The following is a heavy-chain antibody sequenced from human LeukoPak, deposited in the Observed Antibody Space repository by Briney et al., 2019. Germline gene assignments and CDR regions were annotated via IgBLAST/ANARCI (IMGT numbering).Heavy chain of an antibody. CDR3: ARGPLGYCSGGSCSDAFDI. J-gene: IGHJ3*02. D-gene: IGHD2-15*01. V-gene: IGHV3-23*01. CDR2: ISGTGGNT. Sequence: PGGSLRLSCAVSGFSFSNYAMSWVRQFPGKGLEWVSGISGTGGNTYYADSVKGRFTISRENAKNSLYLQMNSLRAGDTAVYYCARGPLGYCSGGSCSDAFDIWGQGTMVTVSS. CDR1: GFSFSNYA.